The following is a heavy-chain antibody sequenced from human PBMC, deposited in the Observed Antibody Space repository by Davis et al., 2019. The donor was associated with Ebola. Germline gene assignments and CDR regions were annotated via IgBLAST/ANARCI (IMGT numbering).Heavy chain of an antibody. Sequence: PGGSLRLSCAASGFTFSGYYMSWIRQAPGKGLEWVSYISSSGSTIYYADSVKGRFTISRDNAKNSLYLQMNSLRAEDTAVYYCAREAETYYDFWSGSHRRGWFDPWGQGTLVTVSS. D-gene: IGHD3-3*01. J-gene: IGHJ5*02. CDR1: GFTFSGYY. CDR2: ISSSGSTI. V-gene: IGHV3-11*04. CDR3: AREAETYYDFWSGSHRRGWFDP.